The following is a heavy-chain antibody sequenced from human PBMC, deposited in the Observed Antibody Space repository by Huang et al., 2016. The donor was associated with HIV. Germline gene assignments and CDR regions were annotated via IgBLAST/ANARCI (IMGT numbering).Heavy chain of an antibody. CDR1: DYTFTSYV. V-gene: IGHV1-18*04. CDR3: GGSSGYWSFDY. D-gene: IGHD3-22*01. Sequence: QVQLVQSGGEVKKPGASVKVSCKASDYTFTSYVISWVRQAAGQGLEWVGWISTNNGDTNYAQKFQGRVTMTTDTSTSTAYMELRSLRSDDTAVYYCGGSSGYWSFDYWGQGTLVTVSS. J-gene: IGHJ4*02. CDR2: ISTNNGDT.